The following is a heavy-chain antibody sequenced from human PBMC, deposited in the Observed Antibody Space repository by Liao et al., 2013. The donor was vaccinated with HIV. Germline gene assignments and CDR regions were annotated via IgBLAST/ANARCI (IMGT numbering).Heavy chain of an antibody. CDR3: AREGDYDFWSGYYKAPPFDY. CDR1: GGSFSDYF. J-gene: IGHJ4*01. Sequence: QVQLQQWGAGLLKPSETLSLTCAVYGGSFSDYFWSWIRQSPGKGLEWIGEINHAGSTNYNPSLKSRVTISVDTSKNQFSLKLTSVTAADTAVIYCAREGDYDFWSGYYKAPPFDYWGRREPVVTVSS. V-gene: IGHV4-34*01. CDR2: INHAGST. D-gene: IGHD3-3*01.